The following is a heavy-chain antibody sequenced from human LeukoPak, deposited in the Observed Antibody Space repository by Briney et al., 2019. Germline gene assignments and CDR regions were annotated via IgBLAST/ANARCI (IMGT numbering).Heavy chain of an antibody. Sequence: GESLKISCNGSGYSFSNYWIGWVRQMRGKGLEWMGIIYPGDSDTRYSPSFQGQVTISADKSISTAYLQWSSLKASDTAMYYCARHYYDYVWGSYGIDYWGQGTLVTASS. V-gene: IGHV5-51*01. CDR2: IYPGDSDT. CDR3: ARHYYDYVWGSYGIDY. CDR1: GYSFSNYW. D-gene: IGHD3-16*01. J-gene: IGHJ4*02.